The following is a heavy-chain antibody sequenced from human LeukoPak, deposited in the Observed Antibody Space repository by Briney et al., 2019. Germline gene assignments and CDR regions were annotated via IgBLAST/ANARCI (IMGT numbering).Heavy chain of an antibody. Sequence: NPSETLSLTCTVSGGSISSYYWSWIRQPPGKGLEWIGYIYYSGSTNYNPSLKSRVTISVDTSKNQFSLKLSSVTAADTAVYYCARDIEDLNWNDMLYYYYMDVWGKGTTVTVSS. D-gene: IGHD1-20*01. CDR1: GGSISSYY. V-gene: IGHV4-59*12. J-gene: IGHJ6*03. CDR3: ARDIEDLNWNDMLYYYYMDV. CDR2: IYYSGST.